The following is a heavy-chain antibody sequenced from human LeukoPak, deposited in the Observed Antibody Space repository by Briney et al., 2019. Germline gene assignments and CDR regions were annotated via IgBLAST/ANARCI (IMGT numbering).Heavy chain of an antibody. J-gene: IGHJ6*03. V-gene: IGHV3-7*01. CDR2: IKQDGSEK. CDR3: AREGSGLFGVTYYYYMDV. D-gene: IGHD3-10*02. CDR1: GFTFSSYE. Sequence: PGGSLRLSCAASGFTFSSYEMNWVRQAPGKGLEWVANIKQDGSEKYYVDSVKGRFTISRDNAKNSLYLQMNSLRAEDTAVYYCAREGSGLFGVTYYYYMDVWGKGTTVTVSS.